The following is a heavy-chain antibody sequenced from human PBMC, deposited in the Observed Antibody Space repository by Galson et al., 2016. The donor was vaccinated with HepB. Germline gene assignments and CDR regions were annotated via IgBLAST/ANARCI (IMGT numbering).Heavy chain of an antibody. V-gene: IGHV4-59*02. CDR2: VYYSGNI. CDR1: GGSVDDYY. J-gene: IGHJ3*01. CDR3: ARSITTSGWFGRAFDV. Sequence: SETLSLTCSVSGGSVDDYYWHWIRQPPGKGLAWIGFVYYSGNIYYNPSLRSRVTISLDRSDNNVSPRLPSVAAADTAVYYCARSITTSGWFGRAFDVWGQGTTVPCSS. D-gene: IGHD3-10*01.